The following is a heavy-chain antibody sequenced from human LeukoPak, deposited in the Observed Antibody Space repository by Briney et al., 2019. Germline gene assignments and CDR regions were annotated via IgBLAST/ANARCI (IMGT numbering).Heavy chain of an antibody. CDR2: ISSSSSYI. V-gene: IGHV3-21*01. J-gene: IGHJ4*02. CDR3: ASLLLPNFDY. D-gene: IGHD2-15*01. Sequence: PGGSLRLSCAASGFAFSSYAMSWVRQAPGKGLEWVSSISSSSSYIYYADSVKGRFTISRDNAKNSLYLQMNSLRAEDTAVYYCASLLLPNFDYWGQGTLVTVSS. CDR1: GFAFSSYA.